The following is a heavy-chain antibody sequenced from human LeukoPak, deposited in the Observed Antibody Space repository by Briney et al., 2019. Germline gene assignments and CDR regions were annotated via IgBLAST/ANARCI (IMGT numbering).Heavy chain of an antibody. D-gene: IGHD4/OR15-4a*01. J-gene: IGHJ6*02. Sequence: SETLSLTRTVSGGSISYYYWSWIRQSPGKGLEWIGYVYYSGTTNYNPSLKSRVTISVDTSKNQFSLRLRSVTAADTAVYYCAREDPQTRVPEGMDVWGQGTTVTVSS. CDR2: VYYSGTT. V-gene: IGHV4-59*01. CDR1: GGSISYYY. CDR3: AREDPQTRVPEGMDV.